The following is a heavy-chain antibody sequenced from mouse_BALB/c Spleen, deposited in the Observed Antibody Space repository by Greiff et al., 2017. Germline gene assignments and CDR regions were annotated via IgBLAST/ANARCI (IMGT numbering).Heavy chain of an antibody. V-gene: IGHV1-4*01. J-gene: IGHJ2*01. CDR3: ARFTTVVATDY. Sequence: QVQLKESGAELARPGASVKMSCKASGYTFTSYTMHWVKQRPGQGLEWIGYINPSSGYTNYNQKFKDKATLTADKSSSTAYMQLSSLTSEDSAVYYCARFTTVVATDYWGQGTTLTVSS. CDR1: GYTFTSYT. CDR2: INPSSGYT. D-gene: IGHD1-1*01.